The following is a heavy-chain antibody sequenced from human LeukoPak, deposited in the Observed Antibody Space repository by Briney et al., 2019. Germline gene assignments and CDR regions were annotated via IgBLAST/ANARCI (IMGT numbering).Heavy chain of an antibody. CDR2: IRYDGSNK. CDR1: GFTFSSYG. Sequence: PGGPLRLSCAASGFTFSSYGMHWVRQAPGKGLEWVAFIRYDGSNKYYADSVKGRFTISRDNSKNTLYLQMNSLRPEDSAVHYCAKDGRGSGYFPDYWGQGTLVTVSS. J-gene: IGHJ4*02. CDR3: AKDGRGSGYFPDY. D-gene: IGHD3-22*01. V-gene: IGHV3-30*02.